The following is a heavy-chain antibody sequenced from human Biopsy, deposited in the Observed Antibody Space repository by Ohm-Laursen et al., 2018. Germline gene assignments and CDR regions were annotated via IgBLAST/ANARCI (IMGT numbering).Heavy chain of an antibody. V-gene: IGHV1-24*01. D-gene: IGHD1-1*01. CDR2: FAPENGKT. CDR3: AADINVWNVNY. Sequence: GVSVKVSCKFSGYTLTELSMHWVRQAPGRGLEWMGGFAPENGKTIYAQKFQGRVTMTEDTSTDTAYMELSSLRSEDTAVYYYAADINVWNVNYWGQGTQVTVSS. CDR1: GYTLTELS. J-gene: IGHJ4*02.